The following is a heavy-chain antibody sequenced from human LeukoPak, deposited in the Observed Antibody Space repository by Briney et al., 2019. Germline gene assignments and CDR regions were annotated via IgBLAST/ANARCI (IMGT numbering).Heavy chain of an antibody. V-gene: IGHV3-23*01. CDR3: AKSANDILTGYRLFDY. CDR1: GFTFSSYA. D-gene: IGHD3-9*01. J-gene: IGHJ4*02. Sequence: PGGSLRLSCAASGFTFSSYAMSWVRLAPGKGLEWVSAISGSGGSTYYADSVKGRFTISRDNSKNTLYLQMNSLRAEDTAVYYCAKSANDILTGYRLFDYWGQGTLVTVSS. CDR2: ISGSGGST.